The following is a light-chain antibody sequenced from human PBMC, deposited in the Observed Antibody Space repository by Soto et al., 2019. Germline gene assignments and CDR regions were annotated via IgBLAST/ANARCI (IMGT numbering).Light chain of an antibody. CDR3: QPRNNWPLT. J-gene: IGKJ4*01. CDR1: QSVIDY. Sequence: EIVLTQSLATLSLSPGERATLSCRASQSVIDYLAWYQQKPGQAPRLLIYDASYRATDIPARFSGSGSGTDFTLTISNLEPEDVATYYCQPRNNWPLTFGGGTKVDIK. CDR2: DAS. V-gene: IGKV3-11*01.